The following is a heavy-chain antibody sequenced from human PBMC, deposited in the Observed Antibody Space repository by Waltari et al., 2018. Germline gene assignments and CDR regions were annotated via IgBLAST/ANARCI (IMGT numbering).Heavy chain of an antibody. D-gene: IGHD3-16*01. Sequence: QVQLVESGGGVVQPGRSLSLSCEASGFTFSSFHMHWVRQAPGKGLEWVAIMSYDGDNIFYAESVKGRFTISRDNSKNILYLQMNSLKVEDTAVYYCANGRADYVWGGYWGQGTLVTVSS. CDR1: GFTFSSFH. J-gene: IGHJ4*02. CDR3: ANGRADYVWGGY. V-gene: IGHV3-30*18. CDR2: MSYDGDNI.